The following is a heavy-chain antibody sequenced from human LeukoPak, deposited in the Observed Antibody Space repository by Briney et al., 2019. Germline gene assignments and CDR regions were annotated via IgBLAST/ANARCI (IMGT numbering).Heavy chain of an antibody. J-gene: IGHJ4*02. V-gene: IGHV4-39*01. Sequence: SETLSLTCTVSGGSISSGGYYWGWIRQPPGKGLEWIGSIYYSGSTYYNPSLKSRVTISVDTSKNQFSLKLSSVTAADTAVYYCARQGRKYYYDSSGGSGIDYWGQGTLVTVSS. CDR3: ARQGRKYYYDSSGGSGIDY. D-gene: IGHD3-22*01. CDR2: IYYSGST. CDR1: GGSISSGGYY.